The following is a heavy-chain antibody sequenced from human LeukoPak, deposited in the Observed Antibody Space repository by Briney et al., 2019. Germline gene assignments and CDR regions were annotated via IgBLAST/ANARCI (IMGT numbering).Heavy chain of an antibody. CDR2: MNPNSGNT. Sequence: GASVKVSCKASGYTFTSYDINWVRQATGQGLEWMGWMNPNSGNTGYAQKFQGRVTMTRNTSISTAYMELSSLRSEDTAVYYCARVAYWSLGWFDPWGQGTLVTVSS. CDR1: GYTFTSYD. J-gene: IGHJ5*02. D-gene: IGHD2-21*01. V-gene: IGHV1-8*01. CDR3: ARVAYWSLGWFDP.